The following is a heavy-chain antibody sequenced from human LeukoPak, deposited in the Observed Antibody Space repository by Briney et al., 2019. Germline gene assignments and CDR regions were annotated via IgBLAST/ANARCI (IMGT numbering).Heavy chain of an antibody. V-gene: IGHV3-23*01. CDR2: ITGSGGNT. CDR1: GFIFSSYS. D-gene: IGHD6-13*01. Sequence: GGSLRLSCEASGFIFSSYSMSWVRQAPGKGLEWVSVITGSGGNTYYADSVKGRFTISKDNSKNTVYLKMSSLRVDDTAVYYCAKAASSSWPSYYYGMDVWGQGTTVTVSS. CDR3: AKAASSSWPSYYYGMDV. J-gene: IGHJ6*02.